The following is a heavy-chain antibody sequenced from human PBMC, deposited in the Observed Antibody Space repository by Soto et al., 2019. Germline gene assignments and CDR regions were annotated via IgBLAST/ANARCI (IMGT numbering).Heavy chain of an antibody. D-gene: IGHD2-2*01. CDR3: AKRHCSSTRCYDAVDV. V-gene: IGHV5-51*01. Sequence: HGESLKISCKGFVYTFTRYWIAWVRQMPGKGLEWMGIIYPGDSDTRYSPSFQGQVTISVDKSINTAYLQWSSLTASDTAIYYCAKRHCSSTRCYDAVDVWGQGTTVTVSS. J-gene: IGHJ6*02. CDR1: VYTFTRYW. CDR2: IYPGDSDT.